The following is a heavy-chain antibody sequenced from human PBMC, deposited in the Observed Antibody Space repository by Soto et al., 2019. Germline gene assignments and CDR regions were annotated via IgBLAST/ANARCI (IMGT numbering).Heavy chain of an antibody. CDR1: GFTFSNYA. D-gene: IGHD1-1*01. CDR3: AKDKGVFNWATSYFDY. J-gene: IGHJ4*02. CDR2: TSYDGNNE. V-gene: IGHV3-30*18. Sequence: QVQLVASGGGVVQPGRSLRLSCAASGFTFSNYAMHWVRQAPGKGLEWVALTSYDGNNEYYTDSVKGPFTISRDNSKNTLFLQMNSPRPEDTAVYYCAKDKGVFNWATSYFDYWGQGALVTVSS.